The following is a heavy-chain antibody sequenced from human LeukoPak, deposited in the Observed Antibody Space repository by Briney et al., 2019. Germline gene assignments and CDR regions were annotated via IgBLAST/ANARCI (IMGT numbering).Heavy chain of an antibody. D-gene: IGHD1/OR15-1a*01. CDR2: IYSAGSK. Sequence: GGSLRLSCVVSGFSVSDNHMSWVRQAPGKGLEWVSIIYSAGSKFYADSVKGRFTISRDNSKNTLSLQMNSLRVEDTAVYYCARVEHQSWYYFDSWGPGTLVTVSS. CDR3: ARVEHQSWYYFDS. CDR1: GFSVSDNH. V-gene: IGHV3-66*01. J-gene: IGHJ4*02.